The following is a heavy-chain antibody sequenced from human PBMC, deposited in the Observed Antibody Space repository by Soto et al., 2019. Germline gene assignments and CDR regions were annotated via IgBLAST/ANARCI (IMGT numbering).Heavy chain of an antibody. CDR2: ISAYNGNT. D-gene: IGHD2-15*01. J-gene: IGHJ3*02. V-gene: IGHV1-18*01. CDR3: ARDRVVVAATDAFDI. CDR1: GYTFTSYG. Sequence: ASVKVSCKASGYTFTSYGISWVRQAPGQGLEWMGWISAYNGNTNYAQKLQGRVTMTTDTSTSTAYMELRSLRSDDTAVYYCARDRVVVAATDAFDIWGQGTMVTVSS.